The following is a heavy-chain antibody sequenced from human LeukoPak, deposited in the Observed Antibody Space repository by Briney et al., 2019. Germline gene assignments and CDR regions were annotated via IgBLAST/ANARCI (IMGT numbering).Heavy chain of an antibody. CDR3: ARVVVDCSSTSCSVPDY. D-gene: IGHD2-2*01. CDR1: GGSISSGDYY. J-gene: IGHJ4*02. CDR2: IYYSGST. V-gene: IGHV4-30-4*08. Sequence: PQTLSLTCTVSGGSISSGDYYWSWIRQPPGKGLEWIGYIYYSGSTYYNPSLKSRVTISVDTSKNQFSLKLSSVTAADTAVYYCARVVVDCSSTSCSVPDYWGQGTLVTVSS.